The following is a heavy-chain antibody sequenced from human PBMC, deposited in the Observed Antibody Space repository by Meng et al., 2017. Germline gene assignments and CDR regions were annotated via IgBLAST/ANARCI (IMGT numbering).Heavy chain of an antibody. CDR3: ARDGVGATEGYFDY. CDR1: GGTFSSYA. Sequence: VQLVQAGAEVKTPGPSVKVSCKASGGTFSSYAISWVRQAPGQGLEWMGGIIPIFGTANYAQKFQGRVTITADKSTSTAYMELSSLRSEDTAVYYCARDGVGATEGYFDYWGQGTLVTVSS. J-gene: IGHJ4*02. D-gene: IGHD1-26*01. CDR2: IIPIFGTA. V-gene: IGHV1-69*06.